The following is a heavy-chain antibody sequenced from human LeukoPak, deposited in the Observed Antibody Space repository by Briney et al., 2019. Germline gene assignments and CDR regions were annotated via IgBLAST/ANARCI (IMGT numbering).Heavy chain of an antibody. V-gene: IGHV1-18*01. J-gene: IGHJ6*02. CDR3: ARMYCSRGSCYPLFYYYALDV. D-gene: IGHD2-15*01. Sequence: GASVKVSCKASGYTFTMNGIGWVRQAPGQGLEWMGWTSTYNDKTNYAQRLQGRVTMTTDTSTSTAYMELRSLRSDDTAVYYCARMYCSRGSCYPLFYYYALDVWGQGTTVTVSS. CDR1: GYTFTMNG. CDR2: TSTYNDKT.